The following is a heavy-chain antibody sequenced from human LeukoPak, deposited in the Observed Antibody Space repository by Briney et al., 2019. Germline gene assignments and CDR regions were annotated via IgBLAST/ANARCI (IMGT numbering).Heavy chain of an antibody. CDR1: GGSFSGYY. Sequence: SETLSLTCAVYGGSFSGYYWSWIRQTPGKGLEWIGEINHSGSTNYNPSLKSRVTISVDTSKNQFSLKLSSVTAADTAVYYCAIFRVGYSYGRFDYWGQGTLVTVSS. J-gene: IGHJ4*02. CDR2: INHSGST. D-gene: IGHD5-18*01. V-gene: IGHV4-34*01. CDR3: AIFRVGYSYGRFDY.